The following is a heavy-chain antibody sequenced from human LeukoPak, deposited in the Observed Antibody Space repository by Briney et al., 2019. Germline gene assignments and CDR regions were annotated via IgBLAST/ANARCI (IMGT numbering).Heavy chain of an antibody. V-gene: IGHV4-39*01. Sequence: SETLSLTXTVSGGSISSSSYYWGWIRQPPGNGLEWIGSIYYSGSTYYNPSLKSRVTISVDTSKNQFSLKLSSVTAADTAVYYCARLTPGDTLDYWGQGTLVTVSS. J-gene: IGHJ4*02. CDR3: ARLTPGDTLDY. CDR2: IYYSGST. D-gene: IGHD3-10*01. CDR1: GGSISSSSYY.